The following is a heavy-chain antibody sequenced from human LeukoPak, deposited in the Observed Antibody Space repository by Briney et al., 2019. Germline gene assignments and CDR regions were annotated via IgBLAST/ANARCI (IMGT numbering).Heavy chain of an antibody. D-gene: IGHD6-19*01. CDR3: PKVHNSGWYSYINWFDP. CDR2: ISNSGGST. J-gene: IGHJ5*02. CDR1: GFTFSSYA. Sequence: GGSLRLSCAASGFTFSSYAMNWVRQAPGKGLEWVSAISNSGGSTYYADSVKGRFTVSRDNSKNTLFLQMNSLRAEDTAVYYYPKVHNSGWYSYINWFDPWGQGTLVTVSS. V-gene: IGHV3-23*01.